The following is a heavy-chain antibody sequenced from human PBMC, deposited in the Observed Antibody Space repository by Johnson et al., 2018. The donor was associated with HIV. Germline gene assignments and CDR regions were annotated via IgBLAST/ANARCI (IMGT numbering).Heavy chain of an antibody. CDR3: TVWRWGWSGQEPFDV. D-gene: IGHD3-3*01. V-gene: IGHV3-30*02. CDR2: IRYDGSNK. Sequence: QVQLVESGGGLVKPGGSLRLSCAASGFTFSSYGMHWVRQAPGKGLEWVAFIRYDGSNKYYADSVKGRFTISRDNSKNTVYLQMNSLRDEDTSVYYCTVWRWGWSGQEPFDVWGPGTMVTVSS. J-gene: IGHJ3*01. CDR1: GFTFSSYG.